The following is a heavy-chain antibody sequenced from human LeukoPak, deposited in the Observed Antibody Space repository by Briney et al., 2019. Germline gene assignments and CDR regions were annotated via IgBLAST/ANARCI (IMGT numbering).Heavy chain of an antibody. V-gene: IGHV3-20*04. CDR3: VRDVEDRISSRFDS. Sequence: GGSLRLSCEASGFTFDDYGMNWVRQAPGKGLEWVSGINWNGDSTPYADSVKGRFTISRDNAKNSLYLHMKSLRPEDTAFYYCVRDVEDRISSRFDSWGRGTLVTVSS. CDR1: GFTFDDYG. CDR2: INWNGDST. D-gene: IGHD6-6*01. J-gene: IGHJ4*02.